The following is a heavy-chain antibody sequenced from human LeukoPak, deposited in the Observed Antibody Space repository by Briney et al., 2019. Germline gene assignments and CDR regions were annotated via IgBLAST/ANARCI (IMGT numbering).Heavy chain of an antibody. CDR1: GFTFGGFA. CDR3: AKDTGSGWDFDS. CDR2: VTGGGTT. D-gene: IGHD6-19*01. V-gene: IGHV3-43*02. Sequence: GGSLRLSCAASGFTFGGFAMHWVRQAPVRGLEWVSLVTGGGTTYYADSVRGRFTISRDNSKNSLYLQMNTLRTEDSAFYYCAKDTGSGWDFDSWGQGTLVTVSS. J-gene: IGHJ4*02.